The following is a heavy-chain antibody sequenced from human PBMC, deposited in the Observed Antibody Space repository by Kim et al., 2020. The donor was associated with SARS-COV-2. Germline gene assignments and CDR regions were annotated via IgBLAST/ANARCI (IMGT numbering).Heavy chain of an antibody. CDR3: ARDVIAVSGRAYPVYF. V-gene: IGHV3-11*04. J-gene: IGHJ1*01. D-gene: IGHD6-19*01. Sequence: GGSLRLSCAASGFAFSDYYMSWIRQSPGKGLEWIAYISSTGGSIYYAGSVKGRFTISRNNAKSSLDLEMNSLRVEDTAVYYCARDVIAVSGRAYPVYF. CDR2: ISSTGGSI. CDR1: GFAFSDYY.